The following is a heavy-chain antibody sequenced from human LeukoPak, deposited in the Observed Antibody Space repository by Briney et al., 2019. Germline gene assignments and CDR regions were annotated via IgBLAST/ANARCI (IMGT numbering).Heavy chain of an antibody. J-gene: IGHJ3*02. Sequence: GGSLRLSCAASGFTFSSSSMNWVRQAPGKGLEWVSSISSVSSFIYNADSVKGRFTISRDNAKNSLYLQMNSLRAEDTAVYYCARLGAAGAFDIWGQGTMVTVSS. CDR2: ISSVSSFI. CDR1: GFTFSSSS. V-gene: IGHV3-21*01. CDR3: ARLGAAGAFDI. D-gene: IGHD1-26*01.